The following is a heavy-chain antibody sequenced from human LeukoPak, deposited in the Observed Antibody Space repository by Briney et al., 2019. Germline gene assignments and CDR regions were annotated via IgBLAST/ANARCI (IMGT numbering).Heavy chain of an antibody. D-gene: IGHD2-2*01. V-gene: IGHV4-39*07. CDR2: IYYSGST. CDR1: GGSISSSSYY. CDR3: ARGCSSTSCYDYYYYYMDV. Sequence: PSETLSLTCTVSGGSISSSSYYWGWIRQPPGKGLEWIGSIYYSGSTYYNPSLKSRVTISVDTSKNQFSLKLSSVTAADTAVYYCARGCSSTSCYDYYYYYMDVWGKGTTVTVSS. J-gene: IGHJ6*03.